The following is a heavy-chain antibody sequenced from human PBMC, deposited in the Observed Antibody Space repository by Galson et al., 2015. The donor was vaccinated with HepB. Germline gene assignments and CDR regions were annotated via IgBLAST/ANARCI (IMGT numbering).Heavy chain of an antibody. CDR1: GFTFSSYA. Sequence: SLRLSCAASGFTFSSYAMHWVRQAPGKGLEWVAVISYDGSNKYYADSVKGRFTISRDNSKNTLYLQMNSLRAEDTAVYYCARGSAITFGGVIALDYWGQGTLVTVSS. CDR2: ISYDGSNK. V-gene: IGHV3-30-3*01. D-gene: IGHD3-16*02. J-gene: IGHJ4*02. CDR3: ARGSAITFGGVIALDY.